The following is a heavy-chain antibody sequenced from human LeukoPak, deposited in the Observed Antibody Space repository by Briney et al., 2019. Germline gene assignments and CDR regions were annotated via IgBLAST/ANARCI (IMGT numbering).Heavy chain of an antibody. CDR3: ARSNNYDFWSGNFDY. J-gene: IGHJ4*02. V-gene: IGHV1-69*05. CDR2: IIPIFGTA. CDR1: GGTFSSYA. Sequence: GSSVKVSCKASGGTFSSYAISWVRQAPGQGLEWMGGIIPIFGTANYAQKFQGRVTTTTDESTSTAYMELSSLRSEDTAVYYCARSNNYDFWSGNFDYWGQGTLVTVSS. D-gene: IGHD3-3*01.